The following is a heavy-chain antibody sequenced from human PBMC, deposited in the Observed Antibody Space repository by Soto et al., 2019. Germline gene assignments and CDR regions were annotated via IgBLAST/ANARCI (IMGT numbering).Heavy chain of an antibody. CDR2: ISSSSSTI. CDR3: ARGRTSSPTPGDY. V-gene: IGHV3-48*02. Sequence: GGSLRLSCAASGCTFISYSMNWVRQAPGKGLEWVSYISSSSSTIYYADSVKGRFTISRDNAKNSLYLQMNSLRDEDTAVYYCARGRTSSPTPGDYWGQGTLVTVSS. D-gene: IGHD2-2*01. CDR1: GCTFISYS. J-gene: IGHJ4*02.